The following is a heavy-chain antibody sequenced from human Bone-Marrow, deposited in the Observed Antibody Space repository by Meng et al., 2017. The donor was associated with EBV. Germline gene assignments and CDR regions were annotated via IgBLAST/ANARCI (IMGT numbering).Heavy chain of an antibody. CDR2: INHSGAT. D-gene: IGHD1-26*01. V-gene: IGHV4-34*02. CDR1: GGSFGGYY. CDR3: VIGGGGSYLHWFDA. Sequence: QARLQQWGAGLLKPSETLSPTCAVYGGSFGGYYWNWIRQPPGKGLEWIGEINHSGATNYNPSLKSRVTISLDTSKKQFSLKLSSVTAADTAVYYCVIGGGGSYLHWFDAWGQGTLVTVSS. J-gene: IGHJ5*02.